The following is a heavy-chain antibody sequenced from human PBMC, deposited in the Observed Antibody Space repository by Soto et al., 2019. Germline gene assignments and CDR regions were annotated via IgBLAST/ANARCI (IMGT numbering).Heavy chain of an antibody. J-gene: IGHJ5*02. D-gene: IGHD3-3*01. CDR3: AHIRYYDFWSGPNWFDP. V-gene: IGHV2-5*02. CDR2: IYWDDDK. CDR1: GFSLSTSGVG. Sequence: SGPPLVNPTQTLTLTCTFPGFSLSTSGVGVGWIRQPPGKALEWLALIYWDDDKRYSPSLKSRLTITKDTSKNQVVLTMTNMDPVDTATYYCAHIRYYDFWSGPNWFDPWGQGTLVTVSS.